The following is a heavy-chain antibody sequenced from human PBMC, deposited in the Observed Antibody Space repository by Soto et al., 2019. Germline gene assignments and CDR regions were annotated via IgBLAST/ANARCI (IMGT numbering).Heavy chain of an antibody. CDR1: GCTFSSYA. V-gene: IGHV1-69*13. CDR3: ARSPTSSSPGGYYYYYGMDV. Sequence: ASVKVSCKASGCTFSSYAISWVRQAPGQGLEWMGGIIPIFGTANYAQKFQGRVTITADESTSTAYMELSSLRSEDTAVYYCARSPTSSSPGGYYYYYGMDVWGQGTTVTVSS. D-gene: IGHD6-6*01. J-gene: IGHJ6*02. CDR2: IIPIFGTA.